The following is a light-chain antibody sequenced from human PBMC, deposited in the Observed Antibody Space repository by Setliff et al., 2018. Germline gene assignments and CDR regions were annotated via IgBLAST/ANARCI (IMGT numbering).Light chain of an antibody. CDR2: DNK. Sequence: QSVLTQPPSVSAAPRQKVTISCSGSSSNIGSSYVSWYQQLPGTAPKLLIYDNKRPSGIPDRFSGSKSGTSATLGITGLQTGDEADYYCGAWDRSLSVYVFGTGTKGTVL. CDR1: SSNIGSSY. J-gene: IGLJ1*01. CDR3: GAWDRSLSVYV. V-gene: IGLV1-51*01.